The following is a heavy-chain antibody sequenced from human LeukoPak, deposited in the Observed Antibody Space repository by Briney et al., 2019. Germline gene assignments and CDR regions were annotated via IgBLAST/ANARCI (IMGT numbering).Heavy chain of an antibody. Sequence: SETLSLTCAVYGGSFSGYYWSWIRQPPGKGLEWIGSIYYSGSTYYNPSLKSRVTISVDTSKNQFSLKLSSVTAADTAVYYCATELSPGISVYWGQGTLVTVSS. CDR2: IYYSGST. V-gene: IGHV4-34*01. J-gene: IGHJ4*02. D-gene: IGHD6-13*01. CDR3: ATELSPGISVY. CDR1: GGSFSGYY.